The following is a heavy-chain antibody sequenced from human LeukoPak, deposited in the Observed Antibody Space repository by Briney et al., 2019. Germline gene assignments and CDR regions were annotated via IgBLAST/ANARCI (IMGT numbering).Heavy chain of an antibody. J-gene: IGHJ6*03. D-gene: IGHD4-17*01. V-gene: IGHV3-21*04. Sequence: GGSLRLSCAASGFTFSSYSMNWVRQAPGKGLEWVSSISSSSSYIYYADSVKGRFTISRDNAKNSLYLQMNSLRAEDTAVYYCASDYGLYYYYMDVWGKGTTVTVSS. CDR1: GFTFSSYS. CDR3: ASDYGLYYYYMDV. CDR2: ISSSSSYI.